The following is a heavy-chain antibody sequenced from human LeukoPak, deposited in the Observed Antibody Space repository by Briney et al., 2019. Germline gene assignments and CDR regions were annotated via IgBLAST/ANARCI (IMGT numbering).Heavy chain of an antibody. CDR1: GFTFSSYG. J-gene: IGHJ4*02. D-gene: IGHD6-19*01. CDR3: AKDFGGYSSGWYLLGGLDS. CDR2: LRYDENNR. V-gene: IGHV3-30*02. Sequence: PGGSLRLSCAASGFTFSSYGMHWVRQAPGKGLEWVAFLRYDENNRYYVDSVKGRFTISRDNSKNTLYLQMNSLRAEDTAVYYCAKDFGGYSSGWYLLGGLDSWGQGTLVTVSS.